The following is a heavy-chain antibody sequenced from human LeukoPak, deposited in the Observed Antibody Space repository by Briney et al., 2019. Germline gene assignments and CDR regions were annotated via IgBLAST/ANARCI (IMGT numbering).Heavy chain of an antibody. V-gene: IGHV3-53*01. CDR1: EFTVNTNY. J-gene: IGHJ4*02. D-gene: IGHD3-9*01. Sequence: GGSLRLSCAASEFTVNTNYINWVRQAPGKGLEWVSVIYSGGSTYYADSVKGRFTISRDNSKNTLYLQMNSLRAEDTAVYYCARAPGGRYFDWLLFGYYFDYWGQGTLVTVSS. CDR2: IYSGGST. CDR3: ARAPGGRYFDWLLFGYYFDY.